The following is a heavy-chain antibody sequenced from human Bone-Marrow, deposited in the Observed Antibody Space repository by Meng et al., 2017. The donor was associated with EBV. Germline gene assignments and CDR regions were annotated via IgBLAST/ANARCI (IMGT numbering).Heavy chain of an antibody. D-gene: IGHD3-22*01. Sequence: QVQLVQSGAAVKNPGASMKVSCKASGYTFSTYAIHWVRQAPGQRLEWMGWINVGNGDTKYSQKLQGRVTITRDTSASTAYMELRSLRSEDTAVYYCARDSSGDSRNFDPWGQGTLVTVSS. J-gene: IGHJ5*02. V-gene: IGHV1-3*01. CDR1: GYTFSTYA. CDR2: INVGNGDT. CDR3: ARDSSGDSRNFDP.